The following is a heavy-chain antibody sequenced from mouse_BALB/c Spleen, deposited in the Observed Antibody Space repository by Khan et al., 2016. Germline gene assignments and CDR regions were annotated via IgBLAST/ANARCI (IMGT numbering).Heavy chain of an antibody. J-gene: IGHJ2*01. CDR3: ARSIGLRPDC. CDR1: GFTFSNFG. CDR2: ISGDNNTV. D-gene: IGHD2-4*01. Sequence: EVELVESGGGLVQPGGSRKLSCAASGFTFSNFGMYWVRQAPEKGLEWVAYISGDNNTVYYADTVKGRFTISRDNPKNTLFLRMTCLRSEDTAMYYCARSIGLRPDCWGQGTTFTVSS. V-gene: IGHV5-17*02.